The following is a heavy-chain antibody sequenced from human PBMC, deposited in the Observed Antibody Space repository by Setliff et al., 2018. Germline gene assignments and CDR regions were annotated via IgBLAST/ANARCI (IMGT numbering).Heavy chain of an antibody. CDR1: GGSIINSYY. V-gene: IGHV4-4*07. D-gene: IGHD5-12*01. CDR3: ARDQWVRSPPLYFPYRMDV. CDR2: ISTSGNT. Sequence: SETLSLTCTVSGGSIINSYYWSWIRQPAGKGLEWIGRISTSGNTNYNPSLKSRVTVSLDTSKNQFSLKLTSMTAADTAVYYCARDQWVRSPPLYFPYRMDVWGQGTTVTVSS. J-gene: IGHJ6*02.